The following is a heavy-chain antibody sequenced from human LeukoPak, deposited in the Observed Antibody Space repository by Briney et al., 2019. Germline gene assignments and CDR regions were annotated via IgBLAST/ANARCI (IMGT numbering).Heavy chain of an antibody. J-gene: IGHJ4*02. CDR3: ARGWSKDAWS. D-gene: IGHD3-3*01. CDR1: GYTFSDYA. CDR2: INTNTGNP. V-gene: IGHV7-4-1*02. Sequence: ASVKVSCKASGYTFSDYAMNWVRQAPGQGLEWMGWINTNTGNPTYAQGFTGRFVFSLDTSVSTAYLQISSPKAEDTAVYYCARGWSKDAWSWGQGTLVTVSS.